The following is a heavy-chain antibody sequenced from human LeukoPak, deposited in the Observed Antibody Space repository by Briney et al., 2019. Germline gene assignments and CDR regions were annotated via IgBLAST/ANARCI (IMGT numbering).Heavy chain of an antibody. Sequence: GGSLRLSCVASGFTFSSYWMSWARQAPGKGLEWVANINQDGSEKHYVDSVKGRFTISRDNGKNSLYMQMNSLRAEDTAVYHCTRDRGAYNLYDYWGQGTLVTVSS. CDR2: INQDGSEK. CDR1: GFTFSSYW. V-gene: IGHV3-7*03. D-gene: IGHD1-1*01. J-gene: IGHJ4*02. CDR3: TRDRGAYNLYDY.